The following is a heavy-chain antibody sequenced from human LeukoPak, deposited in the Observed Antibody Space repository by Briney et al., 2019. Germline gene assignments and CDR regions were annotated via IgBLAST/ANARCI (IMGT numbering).Heavy chain of an antibody. V-gene: IGHV4-38-2*02. D-gene: IGHD3-10*01. CDR3: ARSYYYGSGSSS. J-gene: IGHJ4*02. Sequence: PSETLSLTCTVSGYSISSGYYRGWIRQPPGKGLEWIGCIYHSGSTNYNPSLKSRVTISVDKSKNQFSLKLSSVTAADTAVYYCARSYYYGSGSSSWGQGTLVTVSS. CDR2: IYHSGST. CDR1: GYSISSGYY.